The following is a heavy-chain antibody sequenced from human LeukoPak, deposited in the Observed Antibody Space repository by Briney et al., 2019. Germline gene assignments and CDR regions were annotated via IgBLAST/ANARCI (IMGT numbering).Heavy chain of an antibody. CDR3: AREYGLHAFDI. CDR1: GFTFSSYS. CDR2: ISSSGSTI. D-gene: IGHD3-16*01. J-gene: IGHJ4*02. V-gene: IGHV3-48*04. Sequence: GGSLRLSCAASGFTFSSYSMNWVRQAPGKGLEWVSYISSSGSTIYYADSVKGRFTISRDNAKNSLYLQMNSLRAEDTAVYYCAREYGLHAFDIWGQGTLVTVSS.